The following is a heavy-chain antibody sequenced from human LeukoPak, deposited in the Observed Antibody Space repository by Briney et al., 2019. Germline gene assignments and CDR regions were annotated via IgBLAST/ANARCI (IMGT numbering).Heavy chain of an antibody. V-gene: IGHV4-34*01. CDR2: INRSGST. D-gene: IGHD2-2*02. J-gene: IGHJ4*02. CDR3: AGEGGYCSSTSCYRRGFGFDY. Sequence: PSETLSLTCAVYGGSFSGDYWSWIRQPPGKGLEWIGEINRSGSTNYNPSLKSRVTISVDTSKNQFSLKLSSVTAADTAVYYCAGEGGYCSSTSCYRRGFGFDYWGQGTLVTVSS. CDR1: GGSFSGDY.